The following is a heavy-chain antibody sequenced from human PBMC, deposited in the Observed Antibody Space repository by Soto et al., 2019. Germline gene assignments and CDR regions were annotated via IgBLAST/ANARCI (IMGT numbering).Heavy chain of an antibody. CDR1: GGSISSSSYY. V-gene: IGHV4-39*01. J-gene: IGHJ4*02. CDR2: IYYSGST. Sequence: QLQLQESGPGLVKPSETLSLTCTVSGGSISSSSYYWGWIRQPPGKGLEWIGSIYYSGSTYYNPSLKSRVTISVDTSKNQFSLKLSSVTAADTAVYYWARLGGAAGDFDYWGQGTLVTVSS. CDR3: ARLGGAAGDFDY. D-gene: IGHD6-13*01.